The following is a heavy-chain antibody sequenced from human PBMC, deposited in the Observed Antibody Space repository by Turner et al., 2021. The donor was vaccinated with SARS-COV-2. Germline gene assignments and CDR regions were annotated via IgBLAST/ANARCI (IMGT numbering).Heavy chain of an antibody. CDR3: ARHGAANGNYYYHGLDV. CDR2: IWYDGSQK. D-gene: IGHD6-13*01. J-gene: IGHJ6*02. CDR1: RLGFCSPA. Sequence: QVQLVESGGGVVLPGWSLRLSCASSRLGFCSPAMHWGRQAPGKGIEWVAVIWYDGSQKYHAASVRGRFTISRDNSRNTLYLQMDSLRVEDTGVYYCARHGAANGNYYYHGLDVWGRGTTVTVSS. V-gene: IGHV3-33*03.